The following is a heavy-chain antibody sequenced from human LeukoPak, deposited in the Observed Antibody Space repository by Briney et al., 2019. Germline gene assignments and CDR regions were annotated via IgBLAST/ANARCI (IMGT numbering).Heavy chain of an antibody. V-gene: IGHV3-23*01. J-gene: IGHJ4*02. Sequence: RQAXGXGXXWXXXISGSGGSTYYADSVKGLFTISRDNSKNTLYLQMNSLRAEDTAVYYCAKVPSDFWSGYYTGPFDYWGQGTLVTVSS. D-gene: IGHD3-3*01. CDR2: ISGSGGST. CDR3: AKVPSDFWSGYYTGPFDY.